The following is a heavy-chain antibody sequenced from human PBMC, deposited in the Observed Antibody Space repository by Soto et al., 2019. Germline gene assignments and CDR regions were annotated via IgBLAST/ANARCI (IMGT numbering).Heavy chain of an antibody. CDR1: GVTFSSYG. D-gene: IGHD1-26*01. V-gene: IGHV3-30*18. CDR3: AKDRAGYSRGMDV. CDR2: ISYDGTHK. J-gene: IGHJ6*02. Sequence: QAQLVESGGDVVQPGRSLRLSCAVSGVTFSSYGMHWVRQAPGKGLEWVALISYDGTHKYYRDSVKGRFTISRDNSKDTLYLQMNSLRSDGTAIYYCAKDRAGYSRGMDVWGQGTTVTVSS.